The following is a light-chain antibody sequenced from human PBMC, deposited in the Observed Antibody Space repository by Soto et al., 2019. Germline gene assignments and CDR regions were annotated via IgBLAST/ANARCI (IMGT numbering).Light chain of an antibody. J-gene: IGKJ5*01. V-gene: IGKV3-11*01. CDR3: QQRSNWPPSIT. Sequence: EIVLTQSPATLSLSPGERCIRSGLGIQSIGTSLAWYQHHPGQAPRILISDASHRATDIPARFSGSGSGTDFTLSTSTLESTDFAVYYCQQRSNWPPSITVGPGTRLEIK. CDR2: DAS. CDR1: QSIGTS.